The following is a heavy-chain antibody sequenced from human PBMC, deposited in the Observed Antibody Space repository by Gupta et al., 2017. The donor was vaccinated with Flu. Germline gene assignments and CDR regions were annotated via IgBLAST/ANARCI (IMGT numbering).Heavy chain of an antibody. V-gene: IGHV4-30-2*01. Sequence: QPPGKGLEWIGYIYHSGSSYYNPSLKSRVTISVDKSKNQFSLKLSSVTAADTAVYYCARGAIFGVVSGWFDPWGQGTLVTVSS. CDR2: IYHSGSS. CDR3: ARGAIFGVVSGWFDP. D-gene: IGHD3-3*01. J-gene: IGHJ5*02.